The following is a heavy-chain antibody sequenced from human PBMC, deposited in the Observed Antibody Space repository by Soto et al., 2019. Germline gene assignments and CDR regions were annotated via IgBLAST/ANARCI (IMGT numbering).Heavy chain of an antibody. J-gene: IGHJ1*01. Sequence: ASVKVSCKASGYTFTSYYMHWVRRAPGQGLEWMGIINPSGGSASYAQKFQGRVTMTRDTSTSTVYMELSSLRSEDTAVYYCARDRVYCSGGSCYPGDFQHWGQGTMVTVSS. CDR2: INPSGGSA. D-gene: IGHD2-15*01. V-gene: IGHV1-46*01. CDR3: ARDRVYCSGGSCYPGDFQH. CDR1: GYTFTSYY.